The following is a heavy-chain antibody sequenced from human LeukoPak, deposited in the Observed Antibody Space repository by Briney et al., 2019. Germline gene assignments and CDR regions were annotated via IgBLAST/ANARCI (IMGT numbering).Heavy chain of an antibody. D-gene: IGHD3-10*01. CDR2: ISSSGSTI. J-gene: IGHJ6*04. V-gene: IGHV3-48*03. CDR3: ARLLSEVRGVIDDYYYYYGMDV. CDR1: GFTFSSYE. Sequence: GGSLRLSCAASGFTFSSYEMNWVRQAPGKGLEWVSYISSSGSTIYYADSVKGRFTISRDNAKNSLYLQMNSLRAEDTAVYYCARLLSEVRGVIDDYYYYYGMDVWGKGTTVTVCS.